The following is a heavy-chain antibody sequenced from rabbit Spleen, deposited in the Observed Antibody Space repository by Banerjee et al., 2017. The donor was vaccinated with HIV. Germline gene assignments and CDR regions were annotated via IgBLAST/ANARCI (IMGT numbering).Heavy chain of an antibody. D-gene: IGHD6-1*01. V-gene: IGHV1S40*01. CDR2: IYAGSSGST. Sequence: QSLEESGGDLVKPGGTLTLTCKASGFSFSNYYYMCWVRQAPGKGLEWFACIYAGSSGSTYYANWVNGRFTISSDNAQNTVDLQMNSLTAADTATYFCASAYSDIYFNLWGPGTLVTVS. CDR3: ASAYSDIYFNL. CDR1: GFSFSNYYY. J-gene: IGHJ4*01.